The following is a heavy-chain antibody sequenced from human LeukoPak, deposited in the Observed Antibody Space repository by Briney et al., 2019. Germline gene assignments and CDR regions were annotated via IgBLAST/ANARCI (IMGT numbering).Heavy chain of an antibody. CDR2: VSYSGGT. CDR1: GDSVSGHY. CDR3: ARAPMAITTSAFPDAFDF. Sequence: PSETLSLTCTVSGDSVSGHYWSWIRQTPGKGLEWIGYVSYSGGTNYNSSLKRRVSISLDTSKNQFSLKLSSPAAADPAVYYCARAPMAITTSAFPDAFDFWGQGTMVTVSS. J-gene: IGHJ3*01. V-gene: IGHV4-59*02. D-gene: IGHD5-12*01.